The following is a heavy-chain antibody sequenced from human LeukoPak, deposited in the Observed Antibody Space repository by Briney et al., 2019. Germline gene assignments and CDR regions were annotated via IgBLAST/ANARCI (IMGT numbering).Heavy chain of an antibody. D-gene: IGHD3-22*01. Sequence: SETLSLTCTVSGGSISSSSYYWGWIREPPGKGLVWIESIYYSGSTYYNPSLKSRVTISVDTSKNQFSLKLRSVTAADTAVYYCARVVQSTVSSGFYLPEYFQHWGQGTLVTVSS. CDR1: GGSISSSSYY. V-gene: IGHV4-39*07. CDR2: IYYSGST. J-gene: IGHJ1*01. CDR3: ARVVQSTVSSGFYLPEYFQH.